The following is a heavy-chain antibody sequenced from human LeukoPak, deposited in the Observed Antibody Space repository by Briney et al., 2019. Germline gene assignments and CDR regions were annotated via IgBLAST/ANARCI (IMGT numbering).Heavy chain of an antibody. Sequence: SETLSLTCTVSGGSISSYYWSWIRQPPGKGLEWIGCIYYSGSTNYNPSLKSRVTISVDTSKNQFSLKLSSVTAADTAVYYCATLGEPFDYWGQGTLVTVSS. J-gene: IGHJ4*02. CDR2: IYYSGST. CDR1: GGSISSYY. CDR3: ATLGEPFDY. D-gene: IGHD1-14*01. V-gene: IGHV4-59*12.